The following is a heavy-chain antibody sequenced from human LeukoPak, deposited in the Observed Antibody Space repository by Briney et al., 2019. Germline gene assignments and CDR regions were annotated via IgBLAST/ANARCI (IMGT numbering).Heavy chain of an antibody. CDR2: INPNSGGT. V-gene: IGHV1-2*02. J-gene: IGHJ3*02. D-gene: IGHD3-22*01. CDR1: GYTFTGYY. Sequence: ASVKVSCKASGYTFTGYYMHWVRQAPGQGLEWMGWINPNSGGTNYAQKFQGRVTMTRDTSISTAYMELSSLRAEDTAVYYCARDWRDSSGKFPNDAFDIWGQGTLVTVSS. CDR3: ARDWRDSSGKFPNDAFDI.